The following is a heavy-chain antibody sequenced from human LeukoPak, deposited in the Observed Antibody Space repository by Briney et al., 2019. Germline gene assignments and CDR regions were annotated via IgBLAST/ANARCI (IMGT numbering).Heavy chain of an antibody. Sequence: PSGTLSLTCAVYGGSFSGYYWSWIRQPPGKGLEWIGEINHSGSTNYNPSLKSRVTISVDTSKNQFSLKLSSVTAADTAVYYCARSLAAIYWGQGTLVTVSS. V-gene: IGHV4-34*01. D-gene: IGHD2-2*01. CDR2: INHSGST. CDR1: GGSFSGYY. CDR3: ARSLAAIY. J-gene: IGHJ4*02.